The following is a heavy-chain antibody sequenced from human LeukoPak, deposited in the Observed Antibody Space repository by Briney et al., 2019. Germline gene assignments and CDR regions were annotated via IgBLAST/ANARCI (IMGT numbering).Heavy chain of an antibody. CDR3: AREYDSSGYPRVAND. V-gene: IGHV1-18*01. D-gene: IGHD3-22*01. CDR2: ISAYNGNT. CDR1: GYTFTSYG. J-gene: IGHJ4*02. Sequence: ASVKVSCKASGYTFTSYGISWVRQAPGQGLEWMGWISAYNGNTNYAQKLQGRVTITTDTSTSTAYMELRSLRSDDTAVYYCAREYDSSGYPRVANDWGQGTLVTVSS.